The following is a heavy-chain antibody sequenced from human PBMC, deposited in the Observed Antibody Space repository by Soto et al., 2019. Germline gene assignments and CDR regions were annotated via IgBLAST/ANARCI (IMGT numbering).Heavy chain of an antibody. J-gene: IGHJ4*02. CDR1: GESFSGYF. D-gene: IGHD3-3*01. CDR3: ARGRSNWSLRHRFDS. Sequence: QVQLQQWGAGPLKPSETLSLTCAVSGESFSGYFWTWIRQPPGKRLEWIGEINHSGTTNYDPSLRSRVTISVDTSLKQFSMKVPSLTAADTAVYSCARGRSNWSLRHRFDSWGQGTLVTVSS. CDR2: INHSGTT. V-gene: IGHV4-34*01.